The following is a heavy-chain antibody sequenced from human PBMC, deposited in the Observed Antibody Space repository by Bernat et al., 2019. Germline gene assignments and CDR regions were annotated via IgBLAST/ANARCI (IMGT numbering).Heavy chain of an antibody. CDR2: IISSGSTI. D-gene: IGHD3-3*01. Sequence: EVQLVESGGGLVQPGGSLTLSCAASGFTFSSYEMNWVRQAPGKGLEWVSYIISSGSTIYYADSVKGRFTISRDNAKNSLYLQMNSLRAEDTAVYYCARGPNTIFGTGDWFDPWGQGTLVTVSS. J-gene: IGHJ5*02. CDR1: GFTFSSYE. V-gene: IGHV3-48*03. CDR3: ARGPNTIFGTGDWFDP.